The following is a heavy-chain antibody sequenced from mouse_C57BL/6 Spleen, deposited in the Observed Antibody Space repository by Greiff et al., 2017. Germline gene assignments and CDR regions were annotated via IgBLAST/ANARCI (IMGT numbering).Heavy chain of an antibody. CDR1: GFTFSSYT. CDR2: ISGGGGNT. V-gene: IGHV5-9*01. J-gene: IGHJ4*01. Sequence: EVMLVESGGGLVKPGGSLKLSCAASGFTFSSYTMSWVRQTPEKRLEWVATISGGGGNTYYPDSVKGRFTISRDNAKNTLYLQMSSLRSEDTALYYCARHEVRGYAMDYWGQGTSVTVSS. CDR3: ARHEVRGYAMDY.